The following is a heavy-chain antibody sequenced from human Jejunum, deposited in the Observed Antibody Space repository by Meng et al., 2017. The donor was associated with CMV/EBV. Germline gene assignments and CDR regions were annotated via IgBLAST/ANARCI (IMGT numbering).Heavy chain of an antibody. Sequence: SCAASEFTFSTYAMHWVRQAPGKGLEWVAVISYDGSNKYYADSVKGRFTISRDNSKNTLYLQMNSLRVEDTAVYYCTKEGGDHYWGQGTLVTVSS. CDR2: ISYDGSNK. D-gene: IGHD2-21*02. J-gene: IGHJ4*02. CDR3: TKEGGDHY. V-gene: IGHV3-30*04. CDR1: EFTFSTYA.